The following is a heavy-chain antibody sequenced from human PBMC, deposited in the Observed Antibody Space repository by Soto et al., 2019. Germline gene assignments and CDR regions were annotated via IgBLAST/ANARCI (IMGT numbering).Heavy chain of an antibody. Sequence: ASVKVSCKASGYTFSSYAMHWVRQAPGQRLEWMGWINADSVKGRFTISRDNAKNSLYLQMNSLRAEDTAVYYCARSPMAGGWGYLDYWGQGTLVTVSS. CDR2: INA. J-gene: IGHJ4*02. V-gene: IGHV1-3*01. CDR1: GYTFSSYA. D-gene: IGHD6-19*01. CDR3: ARSPMAGGWGYLDY.